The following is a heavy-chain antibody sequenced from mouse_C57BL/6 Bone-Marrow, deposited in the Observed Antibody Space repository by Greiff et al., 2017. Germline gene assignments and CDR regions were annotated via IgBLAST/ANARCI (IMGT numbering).Heavy chain of an antibody. CDR2: IYPRDGST. J-gene: IGHJ2*01. V-gene: IGHV1-78*01. Sequence: QVQLQQSDAELVKPGASVKISCKVSGYTFTDHTIHWMKQRPEQGLEWIGYIYPRDGSTKYNEKFKGKATVTADKSSSTAYMQLNSLTSEDSAVYFCARGGFYYYGSSYYFDYWGQGTTLTVSS. CDR1: GYTFTDHT. D-gene: IGHD1-1*01. CDR3: ARGGFYYYGSSYYFDY.